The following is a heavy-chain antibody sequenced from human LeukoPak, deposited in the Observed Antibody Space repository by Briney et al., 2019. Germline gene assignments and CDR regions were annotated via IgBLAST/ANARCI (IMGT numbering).Heavy chain of an antibody. CDR3: ARHRYYYDSSGYYYFDY. Sequence: PSETLSLTCAVSGYSISSGYYWGWIRQPPGKGLEWIGSIYHSGSTYYNPSLKSRVTISVDTSRNQFSLRLSSVTAADTAVYFCARHRYYYDSSGYYYFDYWGQGTLVTVSS. CDR2: IYHSGST. D-gene: IGHD3-22*01. J-gene: IGHJ4*02. CDR1: GYSISSGYY. V-gene: IGHV4-38-2*01.